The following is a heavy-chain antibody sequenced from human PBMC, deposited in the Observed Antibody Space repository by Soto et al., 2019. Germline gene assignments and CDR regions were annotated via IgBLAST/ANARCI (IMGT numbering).Heavy chain of an antibody. CDR2: INHSGST. D-gene: IGHD3-3*01. CDR3: ARNQRNFWSGYSLSYYLDY. J-gene: IGHJ4*02. Sequence: SETLSLTCAVYGGSFSGYYWSWIRQPPGKGLEWIGEINHSGSTNYNPSLKSRVTVSVDTSKNQFSLKLSSVTAADTAVYYCARNQRNFWSGYSLSYYLDYWGQGTLVTVSS. CDR1: GGSFSGYY. V-gene: IGHV4-34*01.